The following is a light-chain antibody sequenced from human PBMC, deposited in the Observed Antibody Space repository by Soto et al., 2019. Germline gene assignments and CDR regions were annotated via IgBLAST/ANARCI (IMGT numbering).Light chain of an antibody. CDR3: QQSYSTPPT. CDR1: QSISSY. Sequence: DIRMTQSPSSLSASVGDRVTITCRASQSISSYLNWYQQKPGKAPKLLIYAASSLQSGVPSRFSGSGSGSDVTLTISSLQPEDFATYYCQQSYSTPPTFGGGTKVEIK. J-gene: IGKJ4*01. CDR2: AAS. V-gene: IGKV1-39*01.